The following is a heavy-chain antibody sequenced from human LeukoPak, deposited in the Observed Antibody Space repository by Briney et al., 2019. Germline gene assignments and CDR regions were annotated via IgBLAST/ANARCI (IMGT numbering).Heavy chain of an antibody. D-gene: IGHD2-2*02. CDR1: AGTLSSNA. Sequence: PSVKVACKASAGTLSSNAIRWERQPPGQGLEWMGRIITILGIANYAQKFQGRVTITADKSTSTAYMELSSLRSEDTAVYYCASGYCSSTSCYTVGMDVWGQGTTVTVSS. CDR2: IITILGIA. V-gene: IGHV1-69*04. CDR3: ASGYCSSTSCYTVGMDV. J-gene: IGHJ6*02.